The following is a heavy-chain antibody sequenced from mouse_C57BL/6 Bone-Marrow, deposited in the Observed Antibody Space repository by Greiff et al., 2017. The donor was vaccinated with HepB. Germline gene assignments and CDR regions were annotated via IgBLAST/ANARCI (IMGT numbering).Heavy chain of an antibody. CDR2: IWGGGST. D-gene: IGHD1-1*01. CDR1: GFSLTSYG. V-gene: IGHV2-9*01. Sequence: VKLMESGPGLVAPSQSLSITCTVSGFSLTSYGVDWVRQPPGKGLEWLGVIWGGGSTNYNSALMSRLSISKDNSKSQVFLKMNSLQTDDTAMYYCAKHEITTVVATDYAMDYWGQGTSVTVSS. CDR3: AKHEITTVVATDYAMDY. J-gene: IGHJ4*01.